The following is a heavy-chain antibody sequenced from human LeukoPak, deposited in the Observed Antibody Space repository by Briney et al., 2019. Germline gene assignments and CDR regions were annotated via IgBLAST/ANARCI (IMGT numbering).Heavy chain of an antibody. CDR3: AREVRHYYGSGDY. V-gene: IGHV3-21*01. Sequence: GGSLRLSCAASGFTFSTYSMNWVRQAPGKGLEWVSSITNSSDYIYYADSVKGRFTISRDNDKNSLYLQMNSLRAEDTAVYYCAREVRHYYGSGDYWGQGTLVTVSS. D-gene: IGHD3-22*01. CDR2: ITNSSDYI. CDR1: GFTFSTYS. J-gene: IGHJ4*02.